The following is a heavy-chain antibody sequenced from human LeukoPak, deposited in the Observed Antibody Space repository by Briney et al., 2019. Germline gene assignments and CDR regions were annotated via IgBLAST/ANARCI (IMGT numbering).Heavy chain of an antibody. V-gene: IGHV1-18*01. CDR3: ARGDVATKTDYLDS. D-gene: IGHD5-24*01. CDR2: ISGKNGDT. Sequence: ASVKVSCKTSGYTFSGYGVSWVRQAPGQGLEWVGWISGKNGDTRYAQRFQGRVTVTMDSSTTTAYMELRSLRSDDTAVYYCARGDVATKTDYLDSWGQGTLVTVSS. CDR1: GYTFSGYG. J-gene: IGHJ4*02.